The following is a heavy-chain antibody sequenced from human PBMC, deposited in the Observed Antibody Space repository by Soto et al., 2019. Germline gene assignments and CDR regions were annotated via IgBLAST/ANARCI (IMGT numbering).Heavy chain of an antibody. D-gene: IGHD3-22*01. Sequence: KTSETLSLTCTVSGGSISPHYWSWIRQAPGKGLEWIAYIYYSGSTNSNPSLKSRVTISLDTSNNQFSLKLSSVTAADTAVYYCARGSYYSDSSGYFLDSWGQGTLVTVSS. V-gene: IGHV4-59*11. CDR1: GGSISPHY. CDR3: ARGSYYSDSSGYFLDS. J-gene: IGHJ4*02. CDR2: IYYSGST.